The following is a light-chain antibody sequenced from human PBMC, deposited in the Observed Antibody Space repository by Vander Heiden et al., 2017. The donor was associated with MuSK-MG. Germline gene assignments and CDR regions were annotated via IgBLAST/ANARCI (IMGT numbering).Light chain of an antibody. V-gene: IGKV1-5*03. CDR3: QQYNSYLYT. CDR2: KAS. Sequence: DIQLTQSPYTLSASVGDRVTITCRASQSISSWLAWYQQKQGKAPKLLIYKASSLESGVPSRFSGSGSGTEFTHTISSLQPDDFATYYCQQYNSYLYTFGQGTKLEIK. J-gene: IGKJ2*01. CDR1: QSISSW.